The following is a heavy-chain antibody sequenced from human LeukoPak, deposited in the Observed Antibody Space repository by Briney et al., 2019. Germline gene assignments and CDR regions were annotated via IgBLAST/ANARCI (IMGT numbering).Heavy chain of an antibody. D-gene: IGHD1-26*01. CDR3: ARDRELHWFDP. CDR2: ISAYNGNT. V-gene: IGHV1-18*04. J-gene: IGHJ5*02. CDR1: GYTFTSYG. Sequence: ASVKVSCKASGYTFTSYGISWVRQAPGQGLEWMGRISAYNGNTNYAQKVQGRATMTTDTSTSTAYMELRSLRSDDTAVYHCARDRELHWFDPWGQGTLVTVSS.